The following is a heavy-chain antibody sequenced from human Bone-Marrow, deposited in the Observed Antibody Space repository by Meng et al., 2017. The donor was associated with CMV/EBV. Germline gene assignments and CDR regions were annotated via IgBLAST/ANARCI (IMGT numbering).Heavy chain of an antibody. J-gene: IGHJ4*02. CDR2: MNPNSGNT. CDR3: ARRYYGSGSTLGY. Sequence: ASVKVSCKASGYTFTSYDINWVRQATGQGLEWMGWMNPNSGNTGYAQKFQGRVTITRNTSISTAYMELSSLRSEGTAVYYCARRYYGSGSTLGYWGQGTLVTVSS. V-gene: IGHV1-8*03. D-gene: IGHD3-10*01. CDR1: GYTFTSYD.